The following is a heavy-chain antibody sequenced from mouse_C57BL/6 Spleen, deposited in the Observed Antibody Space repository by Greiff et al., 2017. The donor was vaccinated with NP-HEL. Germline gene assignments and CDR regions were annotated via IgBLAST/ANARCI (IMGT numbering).Heavy chain of an antibody. Sequence: VQLQQPGTELVKPGASVKISCKASGYAFSSSWMNWVKQRPGKGLEWIGRIYPGDGDTNYNGKFKGKATLTADKSSSTAYMQLSRLPSEDSAVYYCARDLRWWGWFAYWGQVILVS. D-gene: IGHD2-13*01. CDR1: GYAFSSSW. J-gene: IGHJ3*01. V-gene: IGHV1-82*01. CDR3: ARDLRWWGWFAY. CDR2: IYPGDGDT.